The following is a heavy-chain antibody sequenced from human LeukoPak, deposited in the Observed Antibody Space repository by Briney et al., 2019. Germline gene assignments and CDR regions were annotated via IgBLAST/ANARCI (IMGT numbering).Heavy chain of an antibody. CDR1: GGSISSGSYY. D-gene: IGHD4-17*01. Sequence: SQTLSLTCTVSGGSISSGSYYWSWIRQPAGKGLEWIGRIYTSGSTNYNPSLKSRVTISVDTSKNQFSLKLSSVTAADTAVYYCASLRRVTVTNSYNWFDPWGQGTLVTVSS. CDR2: IYTSGST. V-gene: IGHV4-61*02. J-gene: IGHJ5*02. CDR3: ASLRRVTVTNSYNWFDP.